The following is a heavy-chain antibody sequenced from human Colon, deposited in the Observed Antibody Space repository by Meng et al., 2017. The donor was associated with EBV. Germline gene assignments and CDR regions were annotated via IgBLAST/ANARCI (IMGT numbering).Heavy chain of an antibody. CDR2: VSHPGSA. CDR1: GGSFSGYA. Sequence: QVLLQQLGAGLLKPSETLSLTCTVNGGSFSGYAWSWVRQPPGKGMEWIGEVSHPGSANYNPSLKSRVTISVDASEKQFSLRLTSVTAADSAVYYCARVPTTGYKDHWGQGTLVTVSS. D-gene: IGHD3-9*01. CDR3: ARVPTTGYKDH. V-gene: IGHV4-34*01. J-gene: IGHJ4*02.